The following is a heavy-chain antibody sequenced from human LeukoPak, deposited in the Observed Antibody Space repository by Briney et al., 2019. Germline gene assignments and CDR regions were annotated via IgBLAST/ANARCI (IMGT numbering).Heavy chain of an antibody. CDR2: INYSGNT. J-gene: IGHJ4*02. D-gene: IGHD3-10*01. CDR3: ARGGNGSGLYYFDY. Sequence: PSETLCLTCAVSGGSISSYYWSWIRQPPGKGLEWIGYINYSGNTNYNPSLKSRVTISVDKSKNQFSLKLNSVTAADTAVYYCARGGNGSGLYYFDYWGQGTLVTVSS. V-gene: IGHV4-59*01. CDR1: GGSISSYY.